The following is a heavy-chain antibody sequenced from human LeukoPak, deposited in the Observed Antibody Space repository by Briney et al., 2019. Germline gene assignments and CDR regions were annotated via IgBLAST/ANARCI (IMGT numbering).Heavy chain of an antibody. V-gene: IGHV3-15*01. D-gene: IGHD6-19*01. CDR1: GFISTNAW. CDR2: IKSKTDGGAT. CDR3: TAEYRDSSGWYGAFDI. J-gene: IGHJ3*02. Sequence: GGSLRLSCAASGFISTNAWMSWVRQAPGKGLEGVGGIKSKTDGGATDFAAPVKGRFTISRDDSRTTLYLHMNSLRIADTAVYYCTAEYRDSSGWYGAFDIWGQGTMVTVSS.